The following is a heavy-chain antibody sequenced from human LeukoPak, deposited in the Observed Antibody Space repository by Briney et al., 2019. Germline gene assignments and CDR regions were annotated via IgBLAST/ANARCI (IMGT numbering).Heavy chain of an antibody. J-gene: IGHJ3*02. D-gene: IGHD3-22*01. V-gene: IGHV5-51*01. Sequence: GESLKISCKGFGYSFTSYWTGWVRQLPGKGLEWMGIIYPGDSDTRYSPSFQGQVTISADKSISTAYLQWSSLKASDTAMYYCARRDYYDSRGDAFDIWGQGTMVTVSS. CDR3: ARRDYYDSRGDAFDI. CDR2: IYPGDSDT. CDR1: GYSFTSYW.